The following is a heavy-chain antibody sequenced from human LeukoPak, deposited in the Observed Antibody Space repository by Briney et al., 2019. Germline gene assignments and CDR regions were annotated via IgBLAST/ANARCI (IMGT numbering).Heavy chain of an antibody. J-gene: IGHJ6*03. D-gene: IGHD5-12*01. Sequence: SGGSLRLSCAASGFTVSSNYMSWVRQAPGKGLEWVSVIYSGGSTYYADSVKGRFTISRDNSKNTLYLQMNSLRAEDTAVYYCARGFGGYDPDVGYYYMDVWGKGTTVTVSS. V-gene: IGHV3-53*01. CDR2: IYSGGST. CDR3: ARGFGGYDPDVGYYYMDV. CDR1: GFTVSSNY.